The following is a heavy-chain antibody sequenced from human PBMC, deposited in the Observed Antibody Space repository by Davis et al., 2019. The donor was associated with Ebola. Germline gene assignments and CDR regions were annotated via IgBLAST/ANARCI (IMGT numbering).Heavy chain of an antibody. V-gene: IGHV4-31*03. Sequence: SETLSLTCTVSGGSISSGGYYWSWIRQHPGKGLEWIGYIYYSGSTYYNPSLKSRVTISVDTSKNQFSLKLSSVTAADTAVYYCARRRILYPRFDPWGQGTLVTVSS. CDR1: GGSISSGGYY. D-gene: IGHD2-8*01. J-gene: IGHJ5*02. CDR2: IYYSGST. CDR3: ARRRILYPRFDP.